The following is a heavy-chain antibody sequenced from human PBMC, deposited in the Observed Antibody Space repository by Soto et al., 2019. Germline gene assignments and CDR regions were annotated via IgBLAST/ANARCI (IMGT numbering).Heavy chain of an antibody. CDR2: IIPLFGTT. CDR3: AAELGFGKLSVV. J-gene: IGHJ6*02. CDR1: GDTFKNCV. V-gene: IGHV1-69*01. Sequence: QVQVVQSGVEVRRPGSSVKVSCKASGDTFKNCVISWVRQAPGQGLEWMGGIIPLFGTTDFAQTFQGRLTITTAESTTTAYMELSRLRSEDTATYYCAAELGFGKLSVVWGQGTTVIVSS. D-gene: IGHD3-10*01.